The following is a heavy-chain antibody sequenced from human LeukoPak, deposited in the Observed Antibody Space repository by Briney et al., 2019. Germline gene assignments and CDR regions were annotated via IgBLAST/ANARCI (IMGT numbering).Heavy chain of an antibody. D-gene: IGHD2-15*01. Sequence: GGSLRLSCAASGFTFSSHSMNWVRQVPGKGLEWVSYISSSSSTIYYADSVKGRFTISRDNAKNSLYLQMNSLRAEDTAVYYCARVGCSGGSCYVGVDYWGQGTLVTVSS. CDR1: GFTFSSHS. J-gene: IGHJ4*02. CDR3: ARVGCSGGSCYVGVDY. V-gene: IGHV3-48*04. CDR2: ISSSSSTI.